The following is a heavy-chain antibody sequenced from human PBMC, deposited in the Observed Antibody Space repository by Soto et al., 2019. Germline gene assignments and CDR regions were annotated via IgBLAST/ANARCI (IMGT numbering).Heavy chain of an antibody. J-gene: IGHJ2*01. CDR2: IYYSGST. CDR1: GGSISSYY. CDR3: ARTKVVPAAHPPVYFDL. V-gene: IGHV4-59*08. Sequence: QVQLQESGPGLVKPSETLSLTCTVSGGSISSYYWCWIRQPPGKGLEGIEYIYYSGSTNYNPSLQNRVTILVDTKNNHFSLQLSSVTAADTAVYYCARTKVVPAAHPPVYFDLWCRGTLVTVSS. D-gene: IGHD2-2*01.